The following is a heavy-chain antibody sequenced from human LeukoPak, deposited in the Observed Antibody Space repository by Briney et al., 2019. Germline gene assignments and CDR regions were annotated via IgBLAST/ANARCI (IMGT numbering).Heavy chain of an antibody. D-gene: IGHD2-21*02. V-gene: IGHV1-2*02. CDR1: GYIFTGYY. CDR2: INPNSGGT. CDR3: ARGGYCGGDCYPFDY. J-gene: IGHJ4*02. Sequence: ASVKVSCKASGYIFTGYYMHWMRQAPGQGLEWMGWINPNSGGTNYAQKFQGRVTMTRNTSISTAYMELSSLRSEDTAVYYCARGGYCGGDCYPFDYWGQGTLVTVSS.